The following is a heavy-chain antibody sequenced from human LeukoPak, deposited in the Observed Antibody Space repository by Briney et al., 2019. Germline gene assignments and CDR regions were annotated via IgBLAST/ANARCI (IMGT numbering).Heavy chain of an antibody. Sequence: GGSLRLSCAASGFTFSSYAMSWVRQAPGKGLEWVSAISGSGGSTYYADSVKGRFTISRDNSKNTLYLQMNSPRAEDTAVYYCAKPGAPGGGWYFDYWGQGTLVTVSS. V-gene: IGHV3-23*01. J-gene: IGHJ4*02. D-gene: IGHD6-19*01. CDR2: ISGSGGST. CDR3: AKPGAPGGGWYFDY. CDR1: GFTFSSYA.